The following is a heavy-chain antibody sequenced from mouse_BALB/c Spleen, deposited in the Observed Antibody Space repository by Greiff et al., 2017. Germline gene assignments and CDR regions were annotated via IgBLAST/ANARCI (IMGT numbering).Heavy chain of an antibody. CDR3: ATYDAIAY. D-gene: IGHD2-12*01. V-gene: IGHV14-3*02. J-gene: IGHJ3*01. Sequence: EVHLVESGAELVKPGASVKLSCTASGFNITDTYMHWVKQRPEQGLEWIGRIDPANGNTKYDPKFQGKATITADTSPNTDYLQLSNLTSDDTAVYYCATYDAIAYWGQGTLVTVSA. CDR2: IDPANGNT. CDR1: GFNITDTY.